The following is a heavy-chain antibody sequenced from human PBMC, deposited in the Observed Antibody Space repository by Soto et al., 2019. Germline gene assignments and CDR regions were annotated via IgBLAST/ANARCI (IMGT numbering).Heavy chain of an antibody. J-gene: IGHJ6*02. Sequence: PSEPLSLTCTFSGGSISSSSYYWGLIRQPPGKWLEWIVYIYYSGSPYYNPSLKSRVTISVDTSKNQFSLKLSSVTAADTAVYYCAVPAASVAGASGSYYYYGMDVWGQGTTVTVS. D-gene: IGHD6-19*01. CDR2: IYYSGSP. CDR1: GGSISSSSYY. V-gene: IGHV4-39*01. CDR3: AVPAASVAGASGSYYYYGMDV.